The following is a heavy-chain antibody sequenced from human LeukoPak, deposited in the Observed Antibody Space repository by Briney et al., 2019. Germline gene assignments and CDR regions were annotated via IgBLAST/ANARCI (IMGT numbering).Heavy chain of an antibody. CDR3: AIFFDY. J-gene: IGHJ4*02. V-gene: IGHV3-21*01. CDR2: ISSDSAYI. Sequence: GGSLRLSCAASGFPSSNYYINWVRQAPGKGLEWVSSISSDSAYIYYADSLKGRFTVSRDNAKNSVYLQMNSLRAEDTAVYYCAIFFDYWGQGTLVTVPS. CDR1: GFPSSNYY.